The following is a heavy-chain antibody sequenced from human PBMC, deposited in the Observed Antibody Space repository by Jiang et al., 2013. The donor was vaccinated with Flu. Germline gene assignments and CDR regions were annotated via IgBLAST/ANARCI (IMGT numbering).Heavy chain of an antibody. CDR3: ARGTFGVTDS. J-gene: IGHJ5*01. CDR1: GDSVSSNTAA. V-gene: IGHV6-1*01. Sequence: SQTLSLTCAISGDSVSSNTAAWNWIRQSPSRGLEWLGRAYFRSYWYDEYAESVKSRITINPDTSKNQFSLQLKFVTPEDTAVYYCARGTFGVTDSWGQGTPGHRLL. D-gene: IGHD3-10*01. CDR2: AYFRSYWYD.